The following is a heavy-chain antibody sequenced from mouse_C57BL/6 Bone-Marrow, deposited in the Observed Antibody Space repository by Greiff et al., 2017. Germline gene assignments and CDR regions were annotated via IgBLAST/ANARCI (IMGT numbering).Heavy chain of an antibody. CDR2: IYPGDGDT. V-gene: IGHV1-80*01. J-gene: IGHJ4*01. CDR1: GYAFSSYW. Sequence: QVQLQQSGAELVKPGASVKISCKASGYAFSSYWMNWVKQRPGKGLEWIGQIYPGDGDTNYNGKFKGKGTLTAEKSSSTAYMQLSSLTSEDSAVYFCGVSVWLPYSAIDYWGQGTSVTVSS. D-gene: IGHD2-2*01. CDR3: GVSVWLPYSAIDY.